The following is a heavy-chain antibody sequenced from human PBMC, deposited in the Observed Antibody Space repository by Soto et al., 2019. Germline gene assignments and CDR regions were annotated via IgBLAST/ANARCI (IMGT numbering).Heavy chain of an antibody. V-gene: IGHV1-18*01. Sequence: SVKGYRKASVYGFTRYVSSWLRQELGQGLEWMGWISAYNGNTNYAQKLQGRVTMTTDTSTSTAYMELRSLRSDDTAVYYCARGWKELMVFWFDPWGQGTLVTVSS. J-gene: IGHJ5*02. D-gene: IGHD2-8*01. CDR1: VYGFTRYV. CDR3: ARGWKELMVFWFDP. CDR2: ISAYNGNT.